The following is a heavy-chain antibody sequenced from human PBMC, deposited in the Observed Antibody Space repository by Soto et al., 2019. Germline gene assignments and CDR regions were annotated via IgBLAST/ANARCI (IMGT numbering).Heavy chain of an antibody. CDR2: IIPIFGTA. D-gene: IGHD6-19*01. J-gene: IGHJ1*01. CDR3: ASSLSSIAVAGTAKAEYFQH. Sequence: QVQLVQSGAEVKKPGSSVKVSCKASGGTFSSYAISWVRQAPGQGLEWMGGIIPIFGTANYAQKFQGRVTITADESTSTAYMELSSVRYEDTAVYYCASSLSSIAVAGTAKAEYFQHWGQGTLVTVSS. V-gene: IGHV1-69*01. CDR1: GGTFSSYA.